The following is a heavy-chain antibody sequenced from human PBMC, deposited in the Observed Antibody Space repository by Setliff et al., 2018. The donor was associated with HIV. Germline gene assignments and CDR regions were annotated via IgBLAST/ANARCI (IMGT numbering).Heavy chain of an antibody. J-gene: IGHJ2*01. V-gene: IGHV4-38-2*02. CDR3: ARKSNYYYGSGSPYFDL. CDR1: GGSISSHY. CDR2: IYHSGST. D-gene: IGHD3-10*01. Sequence: PSETLSLTCTVSGGSISSHYWGWIRQPPGKGLEWIGSIYHSGSTYYNPSLKSRVTISVDTSKNQFSLKLSSVTAADTAVYYCARKSNYYYGSGSPYFDLWGRGTLVTVSS.